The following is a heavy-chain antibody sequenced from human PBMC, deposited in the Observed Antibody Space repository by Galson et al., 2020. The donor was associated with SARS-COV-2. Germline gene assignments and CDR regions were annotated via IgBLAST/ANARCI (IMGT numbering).Heavy chain of an antibody. CDR2: IYFTGSA. CDR1: GASISNEGYY. V-gene: IGHV4-31*03. Sequence: ETSETLSLTCNVSGASISNEGYYWGWIRQHPGKGLEWIAYIYFTGSAYYNPSLKSRVTISVDTSKNQFSLRLKSVTAADTAIYFCARDNRIAVTKGGAFDIWGQGTRVTVSS. CDR3: ARDNRIAVTKGGAFDI. J-gene: IGHJ3*02. D-gene: IGHD6-19*01.